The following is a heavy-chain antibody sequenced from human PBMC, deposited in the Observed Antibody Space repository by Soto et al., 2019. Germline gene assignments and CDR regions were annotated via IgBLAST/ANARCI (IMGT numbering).Heavy chain of an antibody. D-gene: IGHD4-4*01. V-gene: IGHV3-30*18. CDR1: GFSFESYS. CDR2: VSFDSKNK. CDR3: AKESVETTYSFYGMDI. Sequence: LVESGGGVVQPGRSLTLSCAGSGFSFESYSMHWVRQSPGKGLEWVATVSFDSKNKYYIDSVEGRFTLSRDNAKNLLYLKMNSLRHEDTAVYYCAKESVETTYSFYGMDIWGPGTTVTVSS. J-gene: IGHJ6*02.